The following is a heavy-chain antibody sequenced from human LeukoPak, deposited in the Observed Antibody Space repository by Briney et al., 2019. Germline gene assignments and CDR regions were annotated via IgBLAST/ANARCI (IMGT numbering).Heavy chain of an antibody. J-gene: IGHJ3*02. CDR1: GGSISSGGYY. Sequence: PSETLSLTCTVSGGSISSGGYYWSWIRQPPGKGLEWIGYIYHSGSTYYNPSLKSRVTISVDRSKNQFSLKLSSVTAADTAVYYCARARIAAAGTIDAFDIWGQGTMVTVSS. D-gene: IGHD6-13*01. CDR3: ARARIAAAGTIDAFDI. V-gene: IGHV4-30-2*01. CDR2: IYHSGST.